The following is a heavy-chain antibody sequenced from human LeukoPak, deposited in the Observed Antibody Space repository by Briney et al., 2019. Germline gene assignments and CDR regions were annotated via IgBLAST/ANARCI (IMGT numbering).Heavy chain of an antibody. V-gene: IGHV4-59*01. CDR3: ARVRGDFETD. Sequence: SETLSLTCSVSGVSISSYYWTWIRQPPGKGLEWIGYRYYSGSTTYNPSLKSRVTISVDTSKSQFSLKLISVTAADTAIYYCARVRGDFETDWGQGTLVTVSS. CDR1: GVSISSYY. D-gene: IGHD3-16*01. J-gene: IGHJ1*01. CDR2: RYYSGST.